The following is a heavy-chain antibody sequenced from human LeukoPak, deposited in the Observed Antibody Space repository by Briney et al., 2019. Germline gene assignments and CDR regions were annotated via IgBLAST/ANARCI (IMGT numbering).Heavy chain of an antibody. J-gene: IGHJ4*02. CDR2: IYYSGST. CDR3: ARAGWEVSFDK. D-gene: IGHD1-1*01. Sequence: SETLSLTCTVSGGSISSSSYYWGWIRQPPGKGLEWIGSIYYSGSTYYNPSLKSRVTISVDTSKNQFSLKLSSVTAADTAVYYCARAGWEVSFDKWGQGTLVTVSS. V-gene: IGHV4-39*07. CDR1: GGSISSSSYY.